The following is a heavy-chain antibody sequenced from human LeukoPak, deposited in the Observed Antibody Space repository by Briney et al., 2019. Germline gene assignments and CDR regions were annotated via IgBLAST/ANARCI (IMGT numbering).Heavy chain of an antibody. CDR3: ARARFGGVSHYFDY. V-gene: IGHV3-48*01. CDR1: RFTCSSFT. D-gene: IGHD3-16*01. J-gene: IGHJ4*02. CDR2: INSSSRAI. Sequence: GGTLSRSCAASRFTCSSFTMNRVPQAPGQERKGGTSINSSSRAISYTASVKGRFTISSANSKNTLYIQMNSLRAEDTAVYYCARARFGGVSHYFDYWGQGTLVTVSS.